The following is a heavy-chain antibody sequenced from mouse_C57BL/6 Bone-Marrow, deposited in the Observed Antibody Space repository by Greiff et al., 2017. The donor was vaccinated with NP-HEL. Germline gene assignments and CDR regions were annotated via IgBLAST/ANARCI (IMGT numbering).Heavy chain of an antibody. CDR1: GYTFTSYW. CDR2: IYPSDSET. J-gene: IGHJ2*01. Sequence: QVQLKQPGAELVRPGSSVKLSCKASGYTFTSYWMDWVKQRPGQGLEWIGNIYPSDSETHYNQKFKDKATLTVDKSSSTAYMQLSSLTSEDSAVYYCARERGDYFDYWGQGTTLTVSS. CDR3: ARERGDYFDY. V-gene: IGHV1-61*01.